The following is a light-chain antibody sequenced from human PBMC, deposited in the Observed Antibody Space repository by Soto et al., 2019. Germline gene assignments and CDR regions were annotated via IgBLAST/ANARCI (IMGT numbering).Light chain of an antibody. Sequence: DIQMTQSPSSLSASLGDRVTITCRASQGIGVYLAWFQQKPGNAPKLLIYAASTLQSGVPSRFSGSGPGTDFTLTVSSLQPEDVATYYCQKYNSAPLTFGGGTRVEIK. J-gene: IGKJ4*01. CDR1: QGIGVY. CDR2: AAS. CDR3: QKYNSAPLT. V-gene: IGKV1-27*01.